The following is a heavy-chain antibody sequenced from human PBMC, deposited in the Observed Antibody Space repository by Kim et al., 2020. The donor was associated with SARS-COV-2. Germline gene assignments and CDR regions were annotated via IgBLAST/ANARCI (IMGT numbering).Heavy chain of an antibody. CDR1: GYTFTSYY. V-gene: IGHV1-46*01. Sequence: ASVKVSCKASGYTFTSYYMHWVRQAPGQGLEWMGIINPSGGSTSYAQKFQGRVTMTRDTSTSTVYMELSSLRSEDTAVYYCARDSPNSLIAAAGYSINYWGQGTLVTVSS. CDR3: ARDSPNSLIAAAGYSINY. J-gene: IGHJ4*02. D-gene: IGHD6-13*01. CDR2: INPSGGST.